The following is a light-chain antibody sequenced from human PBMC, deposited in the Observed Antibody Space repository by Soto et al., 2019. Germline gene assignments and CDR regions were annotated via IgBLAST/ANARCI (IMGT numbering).Light chain of an antibody. CDR3: SSYTSSDTVV. J-gene: IGLJ1*01. CDR2: EVT. CDR1: SSDVGGYNS. V-gene: IGLV2-14*01. Sequence: QSALTQPASVSGSLGQSITISCTGTSSDVGGYNSVSWYQQHPGRAPQVIIFEVTDRPSGISDRFSGSKSGNTASLTISGLQAEDEADYYCSSYTSSDTVVFGTATKLTVL.